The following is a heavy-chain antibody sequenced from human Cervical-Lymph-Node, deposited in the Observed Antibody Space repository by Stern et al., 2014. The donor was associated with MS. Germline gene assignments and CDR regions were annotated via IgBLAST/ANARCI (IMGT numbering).Heavy chain of an antibody. Sequence: VQLEESGAEVKKPGESLKISCKGSGYTFTNNWIAWVRQMPGKGLEWMGIIYPDDSDIRYSPSLQGQVTISADKSISTASLQWSSLKAADSAVYYGARPPPRRKWDDPNYGMDVWGQGTTVTVSS. J-gene: IGHJ6*02. V-gene: IGHV5-51*03. CDR2: IYPDDSDI. CDR1: GYTFTNNW. CDR3: ARPPPRRKWDDPNYGMDV. D-gene: IGHD1-1*01.